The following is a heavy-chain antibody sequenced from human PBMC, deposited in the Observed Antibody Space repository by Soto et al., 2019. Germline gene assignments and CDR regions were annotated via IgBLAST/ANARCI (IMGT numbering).Heavy chain of an antibody. Sequence: ASVKVSCKASGYSFTNNDVTWVRQATGQGLEWMGEIGPESGATRYAQKFQGRVTMTMDMSITTVYMELSNLSPDDTAVYYCGRGRSGQIVVFYWGQGTPVTVSS. CDR3: GRGRSGQIVVFY. D-gene: IGHD5-12*01. CDR2: IGPESGAT. CDR1: GYSFTNND. J-gene: IGHJ4*02. V-gene: IGHV1-8*01.